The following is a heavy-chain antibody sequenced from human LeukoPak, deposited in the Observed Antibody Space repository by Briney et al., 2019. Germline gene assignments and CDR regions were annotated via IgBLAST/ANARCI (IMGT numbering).Heavy chain of an antibody. D-gene: IGHD3-22*01. CDR2: ISVYNGNT. CDR3: ARDPAYYYDSSGYGAFDP. V-gene: IGHV1-18*01. Sequence: ASVKVSCKASGYTFTSYGISWVRQAPGQGLEWMGWISVYNGNTNYAQKFKGRVTMTTDTSTSTAYMEVRSLRSDDTAVYYCARDPAYYYDSSGYGAFDPWGQGTLVTVPS. CDR1: GYTFTSYG. J-gene: IGHJ5*02.